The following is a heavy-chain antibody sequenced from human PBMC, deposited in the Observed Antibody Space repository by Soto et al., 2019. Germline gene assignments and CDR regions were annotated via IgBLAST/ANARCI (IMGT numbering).Heavy chain of an antibody. Sequence: SETLSLTCTVSGGSISSSSYYWGWIRPPPGKGLEWIGSIYYSGSTYYNPSLESRVTISVDTSKNQFSLKLSSVTAADTAVYYCARHTPAISISDHWGQGTLVTVSS. CDR2: IYYSGST. D-gene: IGHD2-15*01. CDR1: GGSISSSSYY. V-gene: IGHV4-39*01. CDR3: ARHTPAISISDH. J-gene: IGHJ4*02.